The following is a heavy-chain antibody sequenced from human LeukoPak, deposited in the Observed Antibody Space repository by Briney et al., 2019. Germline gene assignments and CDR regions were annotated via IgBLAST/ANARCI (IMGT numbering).Heavy chain of an antibody. V-gene: IGHV3-30*18. CDR3: AKPGVAATGDY. J-gene: IGHJ4*02. CDR2: ISYDGSNK. D-gene: IGHD2-15*01. Sequence: GGSLRLSCAASGFTFSSYSMHWVRQAPGKGLEWVAVISYDGSNKYYADSVKGRFTISRDNSKNTLYLQMNSLRAEDTAVYCCAKPGVAATGDYWGQGTLVTVSS. CDR1: GFTFSSYS.